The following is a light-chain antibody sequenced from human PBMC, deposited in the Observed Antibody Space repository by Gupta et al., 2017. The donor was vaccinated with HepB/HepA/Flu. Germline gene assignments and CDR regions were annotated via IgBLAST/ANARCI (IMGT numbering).Light chain of an antibody. CDR2: DSS. CDR1: QSVSHY. J-gene: IGKJ4*01. V-gene: IGKV3-11*01. Sequence: EIVLTQSPATLSLSPGERATLSCRASQSVSHYLAWYQQRPGQAPRLLIYDSSKGATGVPARFSGSGSGTDFTLTISGLEPEDFAVYFCQQHGDWPLTCGGGTKVEIK. CDR3: QQHGDWPLT.